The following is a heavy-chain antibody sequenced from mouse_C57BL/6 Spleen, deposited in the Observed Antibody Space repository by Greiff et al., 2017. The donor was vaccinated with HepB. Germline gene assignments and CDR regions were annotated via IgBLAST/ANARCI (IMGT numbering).Heavy chain of an antibody. D-gene: IGHD2-1*01. Sequence: EVQGVESGGGLVQPGGSMKLSCAASGFTFSDAWMDWVRQSPEKGLEWVAEIRNKANNHATYYAESVKGRFTISRDDSKSSVYLQMNSLRAEDTGIYYCTRWGYGNYVGYYAMDYWGQGTSVTVSS. CDR1: GFTFSDAW. CDR3: TRWGYGNYVGYYAMDY. CDR2: IRNKANNHAT. V-gene: IGHV6-6*01. J-gene: IGHJ4*01.